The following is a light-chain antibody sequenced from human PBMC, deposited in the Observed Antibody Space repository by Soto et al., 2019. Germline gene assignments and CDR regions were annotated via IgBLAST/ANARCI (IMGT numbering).Light chain of an antibody. V-gene: IGKV1-39*01. CDR2: TAS. CDR3: QQSYSTLLT. Sequence: DIQMTQSPSSLSASVGDRVTITCRASQSISSYLNWYQQKAGKAPKLLIHTASSFQSGVPPSLSGRGSGTEFTLTISSLQTEDFATYYCQQSYSTLLTFGGGTKEEIK. CDR1: QSISSY. J-gene: IGKJ4*01.